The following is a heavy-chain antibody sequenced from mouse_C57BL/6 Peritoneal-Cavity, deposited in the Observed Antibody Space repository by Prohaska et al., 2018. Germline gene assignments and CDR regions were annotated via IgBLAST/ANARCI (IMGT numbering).Heavy chain of an antibody. V-gene: IGHV1-52*01. CDR3: ARWGDSSGYFDY. CDR2: IDPSDSET. Sequence: IGNIDPSDSETHYNQKFKDKATLTVDKSSSTAYMQLSSLTSEDSAVYYCARWGDSSGYFDYWGQGTTLTVSS. D-gene: IGHD3-2*02. J-gene: IGHJ2*01.